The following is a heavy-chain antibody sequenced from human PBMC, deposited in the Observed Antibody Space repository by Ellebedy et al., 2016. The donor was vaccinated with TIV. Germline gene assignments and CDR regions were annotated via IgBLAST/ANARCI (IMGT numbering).Heavy chain of an antibody. V-gene: IGHV3-66*01. CDR2: IYSGGAT. Sequence: GESLKIPCAASGFTVSSNYMSWVRQAPGKWLEWVSVIYSGGATSYADSVKGRFTISRDNSKNTLYLQMNSLRVEDTAVYYCARKYIYGFDWGQGTLVTVSS. D-gene: IGHD5-18*01. CDR1: GFTVSSNY. J-gene: IGHJ4*02. CDR3: ARKYIYGFD.